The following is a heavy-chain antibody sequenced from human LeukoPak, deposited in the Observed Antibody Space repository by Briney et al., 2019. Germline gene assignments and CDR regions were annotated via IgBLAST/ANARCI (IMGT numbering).Heavy chain of an antibody. CDR2: INHSGSI. J-gene: IGHJ5*02. Sequence: SETLSLTCAVYGGSFSGYYWSWIRQPPGKGLDWIGEINHSGSINYNPSLKSRVTISVDTSKNQFSLKLSSVTAADTAVYYCARGWYYYGSGSYRFDPWGQGTLVTVSS. V-gene: IGHV4-34*01. CDR1: GGSFSGYY. D-gene: IGHD3-10*01. CDR3: ARGWYYYGSGSYRFDP.